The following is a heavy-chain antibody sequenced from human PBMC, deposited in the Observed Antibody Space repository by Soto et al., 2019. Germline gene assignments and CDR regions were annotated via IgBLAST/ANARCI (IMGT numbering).Heavy chain of an antibody. CDR1: GYTFTSYG. CDR2: ISAYNGNT. Sequence: ASVKVSCKASGYTFTSYGISWVRQAPGQGLEWMGWISAYNGNTNYAQKLQGRVTMTTDTSTSTAYMELRSLRSDDTAVYYCARDEPNYDYIWGSYRYRGFGDWGQGTLVTVSS. V-gene: IGHV1-18*01. D-gene: IGHD3-16*02. J-gene: IGHJ4*02. CDR3: ARDEPNYDYIWGSYRYRGFGD.